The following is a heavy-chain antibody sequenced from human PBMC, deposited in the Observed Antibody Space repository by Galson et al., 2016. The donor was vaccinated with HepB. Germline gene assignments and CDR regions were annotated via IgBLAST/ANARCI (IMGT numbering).Heavy chain of an antibody. J-gene: IGHJ4*02. CDR1: SGPVSSGSYY. CDR2: ILYSGNT. V-gene: IGHV4-61*01. Sequence: ETLSLPCTVSSGPVSSGSYYWSWVRQPPGKALEWIGYILYSGNTNYNPSLWSRVTISLDTSRNQFSLNLRSVTAADTAVYYCASPIHLWALEYWGQGTLVTVSS. D-gene: IGHD5-18*01. CDR3: ASPIHLWALEY.